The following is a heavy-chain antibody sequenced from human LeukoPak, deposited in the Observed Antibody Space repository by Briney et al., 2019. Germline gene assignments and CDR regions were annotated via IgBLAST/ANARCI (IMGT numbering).Heavy chain of an antibody. CDR3: AKDRCSNGIGCYYYYMDV. CDR2: ISNDGSNS. V-gene: IGHV3-30*04. CDR1: RFIFSSYA. D-gene: IGHD2-8*01. Sequence: GGSLRLSCAASRFIFSSYAMNWVRQAPGKGLEWVAVISNDGSNSYYADSVKGRFSISRDSSKNILYLQLNSLRAEDTAVYYCAKDRCSNGIGCYYYYMDVWGKGTTVTISS. J-gene: IGHJ6*03.